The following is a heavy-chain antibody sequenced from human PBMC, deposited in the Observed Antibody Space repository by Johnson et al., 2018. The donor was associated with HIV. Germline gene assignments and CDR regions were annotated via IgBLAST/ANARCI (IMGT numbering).Heavy chain of an antibody. V-gene: IGHV3-23*04. CDR3: ATRDPTYRPGAFDI. CDR2: ISGSGGST. CDR1: GFTFSSYG. D-gene: IGHD1-14*01. J-gene: IGHJ3*02. Sequence: VQLVESGGGLVQPGGSLRLSCAASGFTFSSYGMSWVRQAPGTGLEWVSTISGSGGSTYYADSVKGRFTISRDNSKNSLYLQMSSLRVEDTAVYYCATRDPTYRPGAFDIWGQGTTVTVSS.